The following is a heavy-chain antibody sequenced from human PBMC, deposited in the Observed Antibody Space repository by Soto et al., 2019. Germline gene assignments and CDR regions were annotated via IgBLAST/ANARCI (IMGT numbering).Heavy chain of an antibody. CDR2: IKNDGSGT. Sequence: SGGSLRLSCAASGFPFSSYWMHWVRQVPGKGPMWVSRIKNDGSGTYYADSVQGRFIMSRDNAQDTLYLQMNSLRVEDTAVYYCVRGDGDYHDGNGYLGRHWGQGTPVTVSS. D-gene: IGHD3-22*01. J-gene: IGHJ4*02. V-gene: IGHV3-74*01. CDR3: VRGDGDYHDGNGYLGRH. CDR1: GFPFSSYW.